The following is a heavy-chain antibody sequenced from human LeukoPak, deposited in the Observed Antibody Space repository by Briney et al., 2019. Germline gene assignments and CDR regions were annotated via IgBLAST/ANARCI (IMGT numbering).Heavy chain of an antibody. CDR1: GASISNYY. J-gene: IGHJ3*02. CDR2: IYYSGST. CDR3: ARGLRNRSSGTRFDVFDI. Sequence: SETLSLTCTVSGASISNYYWTWIRQPPGKGLEWIGYIYYSGSTNYRPSLKSRVTISVDTSKNQVSLRLRSVTAADTAVYYCARGLRNRSSGTRFDVFDIWGQGIMVTVSS. D-gene: IGHD6-6*01. V-gene: IGHV4-59*01.